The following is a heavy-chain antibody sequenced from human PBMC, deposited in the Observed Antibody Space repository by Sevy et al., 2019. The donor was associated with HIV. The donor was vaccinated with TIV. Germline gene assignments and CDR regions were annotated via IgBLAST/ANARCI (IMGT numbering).Heavy chain of an antibody. CDR3: ARDGCTRPHDY. CDR1: GFDFSIYS. V-gene: IGHV3-23*01. CDR2: LSFGCGKI. D-gene: IGHD2-8*01. J-gene: IGHJ4*01. Sequence: GGSLRLSCAASGFDFSIYSMSWVRQAPGKGLEWVSTLSFGCGKINYADSVKGRFTISRDNTKSSVYLQMNNMRVEDTAVYDCARDGCTRPHDYWGQGTLVTVSS.